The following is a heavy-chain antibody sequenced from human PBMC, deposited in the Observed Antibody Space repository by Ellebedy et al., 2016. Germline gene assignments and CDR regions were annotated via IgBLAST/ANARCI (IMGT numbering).Heavy chain of an antibody. Sequence: HTGGSLRLSCAASGFTFSKWWMDWVRQVPGKGLVWVSSIQGDGSTTTYADSVKGRFTISRDNAKNTVYLQMSSLRAEDTAVFYCSRGCSETPCPADCWGRGTLVTVSS. CDR2: IQGDGSTT. CDR3: SRGCSETPCPADC. V-gene: IGHV3-74*01. CDR1: GFTFSKWW. J-gene: IGHJ4*02. D-gene: IGHD2-15*01.